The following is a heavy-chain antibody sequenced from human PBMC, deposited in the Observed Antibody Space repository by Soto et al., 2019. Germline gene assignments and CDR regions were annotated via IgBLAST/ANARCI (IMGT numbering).Heavy chain of an antibody. CDR2: IIPITGTA. CDR3: ARSQGSSTSLEIYYYYYYGMEV. V-gene: IGHV1-69*01. Sequence: QVQLVQSGAEVKKPGSSVKVSCKASGGTFGSYAISWVRQAPGQGPEWMGGIIPITGTANYAQKFQGRVTITADESTSTASMQLSSLRSEDTAVYYCARSQGSSTSLEIYYYYYYGMEVWGQWTTVTVSS. CDR1: GGTFGSYA. D-gene: IGHD2-2*01. J-gene: IGHJ6*02.